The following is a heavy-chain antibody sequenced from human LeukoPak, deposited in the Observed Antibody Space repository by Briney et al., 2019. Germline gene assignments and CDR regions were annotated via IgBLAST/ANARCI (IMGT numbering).Heavy chain of an antibody. V-gene: IGHV4-34*01. CDR3: ARGMYSSSSYDY. D-gene: IGHD6-6*01. CDR2: INHSGST. Sequence: SETLSLTCAVYGGSFGGYYWSWIRQPPGKGLEWIGEINHSGSTNYNPSLKSRVTISVDTSKNQFSLKLSSVTAADTAVYYCARGMYSSSSYDYWGQGTLVTVSS. CDR1: GGSFGGYY. J-gene: IGHJ4*02.